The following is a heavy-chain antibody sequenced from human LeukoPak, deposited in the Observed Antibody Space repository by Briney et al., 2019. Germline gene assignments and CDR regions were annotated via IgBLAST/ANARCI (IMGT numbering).Heavy chain of an antibody. D-gene: IGHD6-19*01. J-gene: IGHJ4*02. V-gene: IGHV1-2*02. CDR2: INPNSGGT. CDR3: ARAARIAVAGPYFDY. Sequence: GASVKVSCKACGYTFTGYYMQWVRQAPGQGLEWMGWINPNSGGTNYAQKFQGRVTMIRDTSISTAYMELSRLRSDDTAVYYCARAARIAVAGPYFDYWGQGTLVTVSS. CDR1: GYTFTGYY.